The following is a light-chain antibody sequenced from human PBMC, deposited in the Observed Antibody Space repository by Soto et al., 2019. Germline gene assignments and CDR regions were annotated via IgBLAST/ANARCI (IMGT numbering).Light chain of an antibody. Sequence: QSVLTQPRSVSGSPGQSVTISCTGTSSDVGGYNYVSWYQQHPGKSPKLMIYDVSKRPSGVPDRFSGSKSGNTASLTISGIQADYEADYYCCSYAGSYTYVFGTGTKVTVL. J-gene: IGLJ1*01. CDR2: DVS. CDR3: CSYAGSYTYV. V-gene: IGLV2-11*01. CDR1: SSDVGGYNY.